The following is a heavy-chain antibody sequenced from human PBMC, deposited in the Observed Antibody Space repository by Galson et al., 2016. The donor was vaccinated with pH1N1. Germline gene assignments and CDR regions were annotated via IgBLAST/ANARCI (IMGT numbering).Heavy chain of an antibody. CDR2: IVPITGVT. J-gene: IGHJ5*02. D-gene: IGHD4-23*01. Sequence: SVKVSCKASGGTFRSYVIIWVRQAPGQGLQWMGRIVPITGVTNYAQQFQDRVTITADESTSTAYMELSSLRSEDTAVYYCAPGGDDYGGNPHWFDPWGQGPLVPVSS. CDR3: APGGDDYGGNPHWFDP. CDR1: GGTFRSYV. V-gene: IGHV1-69*04.